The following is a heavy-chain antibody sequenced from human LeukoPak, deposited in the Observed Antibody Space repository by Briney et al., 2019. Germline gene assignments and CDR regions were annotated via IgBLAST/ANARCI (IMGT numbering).Heavy chain of an antibody. D-gene: IGHD3-9*01. CDR3: AKVPYYDILTGTYYFDY. J-gene: IGHJ4*02. V-gene: IGHV3-23*01. Sequence: GGSLRLFCAASGFTFSSYAMRWVRQAPGRGLEWVSAISGSGGSTYYADSVKGRLTIYRDNSKHTLYLQMNSLKAEDRDVYYCAKVPYYDILTGTYYFDYWGQGTLVTVSS. CDR1: GFTFSSYA. CDR2: ISGSGGST.